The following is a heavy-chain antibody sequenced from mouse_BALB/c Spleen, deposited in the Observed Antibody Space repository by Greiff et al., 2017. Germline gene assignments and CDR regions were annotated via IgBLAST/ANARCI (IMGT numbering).Heavy chain of an antibody. D-gene: IGHD2-14*01. CDR1: GFTFSSFG. CDR2: ISSGSSTI. J-gene: IGHJ1*01. V-gene: IGHV5-17*02. CDR3: ARDGAYYRTRYFDV. Sequence: EVQLVESGGGLVQPGGSRKLSCAASGFTFSSFGMHWVRQAPEKGLEWVAYISSGSSTIYYADTVKGRFTISRDNPKNTLFLQMTSLRSEDTAMYYCARDGAYYRTRYFDVWGAGTTVTVAS.